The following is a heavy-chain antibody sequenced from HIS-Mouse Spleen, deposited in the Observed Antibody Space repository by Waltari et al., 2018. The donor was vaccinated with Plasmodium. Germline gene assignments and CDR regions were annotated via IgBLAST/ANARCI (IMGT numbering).Heavy chain of an antibody. CDR1: GFSLSTSGGG. J-gene: IGHJ3*02. CDR3: AHSHIAARRAFEI. CDR2: LYLDYDK. D-gene: IGHD6-6*01. Sequence: QITLKESGPALVKPTQTLTLTGTFSGFSLSTSGGGVGWIRQPPGKGLERLALLYLDYDKRYSTSMMSRLTLNKATSNNQVVLTMTNTDPVDTATYYIAHSHIAARRAFEIWGQGTMVIVSS. V-gene: IGHV2-5*02.